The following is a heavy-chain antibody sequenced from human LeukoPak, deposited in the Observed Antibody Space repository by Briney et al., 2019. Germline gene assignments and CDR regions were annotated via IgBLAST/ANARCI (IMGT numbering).Heavy chain of an antibody. CDR3: AGDTPPGGEYYFEY. V-gene: IGHV3-33*01. D-gene: IGHD3-16*01. J-gene: IGHJ4*02. Sequence: PGRSLRLSCAASGFSFSTYGMHWVRQAPDTGLEWLALIWHDGRKEYYADSVKGRFTISRDNSKNTLYLEMNSLRADDTAMYYCAGDTPPGGEYYFEYWGQGALVTVSS. CDR1: GFSFSTYG. CDR2: IWHDGRKE.